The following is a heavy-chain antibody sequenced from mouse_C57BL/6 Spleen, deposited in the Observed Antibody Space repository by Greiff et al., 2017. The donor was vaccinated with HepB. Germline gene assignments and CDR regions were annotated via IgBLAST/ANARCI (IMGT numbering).Heavy chain of an antibody. CDR2: IHPNSGST. J-gene: IGHJ3*01. Sequence: QVQLQQPGAELVKPGASVKLSCKASGYTFTSYWMHWVKQRPGQGLEWIGMIHPNSGSTNYNEKFKSKATLTVDKSSSTAYMQLSSLTSEDSAVYYCARAGNKENWYWFAYWGQGTLVTVSA. V-gene: IGHV1-64*01. CDR3: ARAGNKENWYWFAY. CDR1: GYTFTSYW. D-gene: IGHD1-3*01.